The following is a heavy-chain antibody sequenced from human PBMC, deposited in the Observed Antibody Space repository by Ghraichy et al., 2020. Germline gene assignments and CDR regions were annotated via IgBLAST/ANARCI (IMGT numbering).Heavy chain of an antibody. D-gene: IGHD1-26*01. J-gene: IGHJ4*02. CDR1: DFTVSSNF. CDR3: ARGEGGAHYLDA. Sequence: LSLTCAASDFTVSSNFMGWVRQAPGKGLECISLIYNGGNTYYADSVQGRFTISRDNVKNKVYLEMNGLRAEDTAAYYCARGEGGAHYLDAWGQGTLVTVSS. V-gene: IGHV3-53*01. CDR2: IYNGGNT.